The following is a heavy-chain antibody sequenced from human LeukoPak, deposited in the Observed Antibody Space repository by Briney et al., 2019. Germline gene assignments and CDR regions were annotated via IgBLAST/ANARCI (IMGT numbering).Heavy chain of an antibody. CDR3: ATHLGYCSGGTCYFDY. CDR2: MYYSGST. J-gene: IGHJ4*02. Sequence: SETLSLTCIVSGGSNNSNIYSWGWIRQPPGKGLEWIGSMYYSGSTYYNPSLKSRVTISEDTSKNQFSLKLSSVTAADTAVYYCATHLGYCSGGTCYFDYWGQGTLVTVSS. D-gene: IGHD2-15*01. V-gene: IGHV4-39*01. CDR1: GGSNNSNIYS.